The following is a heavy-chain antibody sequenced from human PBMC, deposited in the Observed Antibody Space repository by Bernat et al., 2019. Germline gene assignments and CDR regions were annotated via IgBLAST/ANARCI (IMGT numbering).Heavy chain of an antibody. CDR3: ARQFDC. Sequence: QLQLQESGPGLVKPSETLSLTCSVSGGSISSSVYSWGWIRQPPGKGLEWIGTIYYSGSTDYNPSLKSRVTMSLDTSKNQFSLRLRSVTAADTAVYYCARQFDCWGQGILVTVSS. CDR1: GGSISSSVYS. J-gene: IGHJ4*02. CDR2: IYYSGST. V-gene: IGHV4-39*01. D-gene: IGHD6-6*01.